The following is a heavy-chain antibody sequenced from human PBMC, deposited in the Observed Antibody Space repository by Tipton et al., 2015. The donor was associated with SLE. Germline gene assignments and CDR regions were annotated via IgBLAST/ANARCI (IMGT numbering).Heavy chain of an antibody. CDR2: IYHSGST. CDR3: ARGWDYDSWSGYADY. Sequence: GLVKPSETLSLTCTVSGYSISSGYYWGWIRQSPGKGLEWIGTIYHSGSTWYNPSLKSRVTISVDKNQFSLKLTSVTAADTAVYYCARGWDYDSWSGYADYWGQGTLVTVSS. CDR1: GYSISSGYY. V-gene: IGHV4-38-2*02. D-gene: IGHD3-3*01. J-gene: IGHJ4*02.